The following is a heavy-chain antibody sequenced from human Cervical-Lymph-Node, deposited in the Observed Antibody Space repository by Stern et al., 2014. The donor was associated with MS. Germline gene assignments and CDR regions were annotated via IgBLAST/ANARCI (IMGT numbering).Heavy chain of an antibody. D-gene: IGHD1-20*01. J-gene: IGHJ4*02. CDR2: ISVYNGNT. Sequence: QVQLVQSGAEVKKPGASVKVSCKASGYTFTRYDIAWVRQAPGQGLEWMGWISVYNGNTKYGQKLQGRVTMTRDTSTNTAYMELRSLISDDTAVYYCARWAYNWDFDYWGQGTLVTVSS. CDR3: ARWAYNWDFDY. CDR1: GYTFTRYD. V-gene: IGHV1-18*01.